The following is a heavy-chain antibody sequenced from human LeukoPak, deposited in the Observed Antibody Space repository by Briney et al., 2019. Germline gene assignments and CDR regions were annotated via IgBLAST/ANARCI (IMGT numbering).Heavy chain of an antibody. J-gene: IGHJ6*02. CDR3: ARADCGGDCYPFYYYYGMDV. V-gene: IGHV3-33*01. CDR2: IWYDGSNK. D-gene: IGHD2-21*02. CDR1: GFTFSSYG. Sequence: GGSLRLSCAASGFTFSSYGMHWVRQAPGKGLEWVAVIWYDGSNKYYADSVKGRFTISRDNSKNTLYLQMNSLRAKDTAVYYCARADCGGDCYPFYYYYGMDVWGQGTTVTVSS.